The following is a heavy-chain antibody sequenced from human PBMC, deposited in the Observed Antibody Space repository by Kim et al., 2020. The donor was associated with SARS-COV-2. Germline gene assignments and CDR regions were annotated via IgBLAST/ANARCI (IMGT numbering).Heavy chain of an antibody. CDR2: ISAYNGNT. CDR3: ARDLGYYYDSSGYYQGDY. CDR1: GYTFTSYG. D-gene: IGHD3-22*01. Sequence: ASVKVSCKASGYTFTSYGISWVRQAPGQGLEWMGWISAYNGNTNYAQKLQGRVTMTTDTSTSTAYMELRSLRSDDTAVYYCARDLGYYYDSSGYYQGDYWGQGTLVTVSS. J-gene: IGHJ4*02. V-gene: IGHV1-18*01.